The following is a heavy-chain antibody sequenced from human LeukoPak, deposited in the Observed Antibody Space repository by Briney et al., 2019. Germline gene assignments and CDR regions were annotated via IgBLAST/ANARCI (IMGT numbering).Heavy chain of an antibody. J-gene: IGHJ4*02. CDR1: GASIRSYY. CDR3: STDSPTGFDH. D-gene: IGHD2-8*02. V-gene: IGHV4-59*01. Sequence: SETLSLTCTVSGASIRSYYWSWTRQTRGKGLEWIGYIYHTGSTKYNPSLKSRVTISIDTSKNHFSLTLTSVTAADTAVYYCSTDSPTGFDHWGQGALVTVSS. CDR2: IYHTGST.